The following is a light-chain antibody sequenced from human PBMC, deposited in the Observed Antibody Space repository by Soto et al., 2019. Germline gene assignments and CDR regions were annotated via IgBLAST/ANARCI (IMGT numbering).Light chain of an antibody. CDR2: GNS. Sequence: QLVLTQPPSVSGAPGQRVTISCTGSSSNIGAGYDVHWYQQFPGTAPKLLIYGNSNRPSGVPDRFSGSKSGTSASLAITGLQAEDEADYYCQSYDSNLSGVFGSRTKVTVL. CDR3: QSYDSNLSGV. CDR1: SSNIGAGYD. V-gene: IGLV1-40*01. J-gene: IGLJ1*01.